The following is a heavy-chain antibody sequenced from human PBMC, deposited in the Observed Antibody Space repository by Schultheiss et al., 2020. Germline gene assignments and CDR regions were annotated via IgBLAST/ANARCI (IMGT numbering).Heavy chain of an antibody. J-gene: IGHJ3*02. CDR3: AISSGWYRGAFDI. Sequence: GGSLRLSCAASGYTFRRSGAHWVRQAPGKGLEWVAVTAFDGRDQDYADSVKGRFTISRDNFNNTVHLQLDSLRPDDTAVYYCAISSGWYRGAFDIWGQGTMVTVSS. CDR2: TAFDGRDQ. CDR1: GYTFRRSG. V-gene: IGHV3-30*03. D-gene: IGHD6-19*01.